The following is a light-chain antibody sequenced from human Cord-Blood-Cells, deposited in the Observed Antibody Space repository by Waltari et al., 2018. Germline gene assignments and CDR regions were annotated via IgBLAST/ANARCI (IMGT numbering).Light chain of an antibody. CDR2: WAS. J-gene: IGKJ4*01. Sequence: DIVMTQSPDSLAVSLGERATINFKLGQSVLYCSNNKNYLAWYQQKPGQPPKLLIYWASTRESGVPDRFSGSGSGTDFTLTISSLQAEDVAVYYCQQYYSTPLTFGGGTKVEIK. CDR1: QSVLYCSNNKNY. CDR3: QQYYSTPLT. V-gene: IGKV4-1*01.